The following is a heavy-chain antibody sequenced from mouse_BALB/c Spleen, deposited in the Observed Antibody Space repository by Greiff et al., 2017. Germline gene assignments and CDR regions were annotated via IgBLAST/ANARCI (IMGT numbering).Heavy chain of an antibody. Sequence: EVQVVESGGGLVKPGGSLKLSCAASGFTFSDYYMYWVRQTPEKRLEWVATISDGGSYTYYPDSVKGRFTISRDNAKNNLYLQMSSLKSEDTAMYYCANDYGYDAMDYWGQGTSVTVSS. V-gene: IGHV5-4*02. CDR2: ISDGGSYT. J-gene: IGHJ4*01. CDR3: ANDYGYDAMDY. CDR1: GFTFSDYY. D-gene: IGHD1-2*01.